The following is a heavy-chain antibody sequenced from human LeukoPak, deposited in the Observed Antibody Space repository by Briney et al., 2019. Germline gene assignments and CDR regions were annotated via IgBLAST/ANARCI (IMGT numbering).Heavy chain of an antibody. CDR3: AREGQQLVPFDY. J-gene: IGHJ4*02. Sequence: ASVKVSCKASGGTFSSYAISWVRQAPGQGLEWMGGIIPIFGTANYAQKFQGRVTITTDESTSTAYMELSSLRSEDTAVYYCAREGQQLVPFDYWGQGTLVTVSS. CDR1: GGTFSSYA. CDR2: IIPIFGTA. V-gene: IGHV1-69*05. D-gene: IGHD6-13*01.